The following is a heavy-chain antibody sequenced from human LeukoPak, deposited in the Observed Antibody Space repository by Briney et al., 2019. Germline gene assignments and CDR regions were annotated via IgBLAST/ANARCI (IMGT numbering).Heavy chain of an antibody. CDR3: LRKRSGYHDY. CDR2: IKSKTDGGTP. D-gene: IGHD3-22*01. V-gene: IGHV3-15*01. J-gene: IGHJ4*02. Sequence: GGSLRLSCAASGFTFSSAWMSWVRQAPGKGLEWVGRIKSKTDGGTPDYAAPVKGRFTISRDDSKNTLYLQMNSLKTEDTAVYYCLRKRSGYHDYWGQGTLVTVSS. CDR1: GFTFSSAW.